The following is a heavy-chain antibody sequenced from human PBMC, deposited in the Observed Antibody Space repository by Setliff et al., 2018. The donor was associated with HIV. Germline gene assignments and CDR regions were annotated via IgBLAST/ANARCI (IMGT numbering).Heavy chain of an antibody. J-gene: IGHJ4*02. V-gene: IGHV3-15*01. CDR3: TTISGSYTY. D-gene: IGHD3-10*01. CDR2: IKSKTDGGTT. CDR1: GDSISSYF. Sequence: ETLSLTCTVSGDSISSYFWSWIRQSPGKGLEWVGRIKSKTDGGTTDYAAPVKGRFTISRDDSKNTLYLQMNSLKTEDTAVYYCTTISGSYTYWGQGTLVTVSS.